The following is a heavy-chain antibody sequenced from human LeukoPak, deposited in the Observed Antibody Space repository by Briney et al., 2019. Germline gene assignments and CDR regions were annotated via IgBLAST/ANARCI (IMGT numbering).Heavy chain of an antibody. J-gene: IGHJ4*02. CDR2: ISYDGSSQ. CDR3: ATDAEY. Sequence: GGSLRLSCAASGLIFSNYVMHWVRQAPGEGLERVAVISYDGSSQHCADSMKGRFTISRDNSKKMLYLDMNSLRVEDTGVYYCATDAEYWGQGTLVTVSS. CDR1: GLIFSNYV. D-gene: IGHD1-14*01. V-gene: IGHV3-30-3*01.